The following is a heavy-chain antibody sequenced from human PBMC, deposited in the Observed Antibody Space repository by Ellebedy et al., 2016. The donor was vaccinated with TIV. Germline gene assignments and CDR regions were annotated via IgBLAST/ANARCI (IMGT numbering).Heavy chain of an antibody. CDR2: IYYSGST. J-gene: IGHJ4*02. V-gene: IGHV4-61*01. CDR1: GGSVSSGSYY. Sequence: SETLSLXXTVSGGSVSSGSYYWSWIRQPPGKGLEWIGYIYYSGSTNYNPSLKSRVTISVDTSKNQFSLKLSSVTAADTAVYYCARDGAEMATITYFDSWGQGTLVTVSS. CDR3: ARDGAEMATITYFDS. D-gene: IGHD5-24*01.